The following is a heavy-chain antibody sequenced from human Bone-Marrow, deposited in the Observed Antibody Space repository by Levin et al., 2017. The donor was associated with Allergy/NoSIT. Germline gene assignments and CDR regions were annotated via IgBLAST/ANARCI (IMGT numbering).Heavy chain of an antibody. Sequence: GGSLRLSCAASRFLFSSFAMHWVRQAPGKGLEWVAVISYDGSNKYYADSVKGRFTISRDNSKNTLYLQMNSLRAEDTAVYYCARGGYSTGWLDYWGQGTLVTVSS. CDR2: ISYDGSNK. D-gene: IGHD6-19*01. CDR1: RFLFSSFA. V-gene: IGHV3-30-3*01. J-gene: IGHJ4*02. CDR3: ARGGYSTGWLDY.